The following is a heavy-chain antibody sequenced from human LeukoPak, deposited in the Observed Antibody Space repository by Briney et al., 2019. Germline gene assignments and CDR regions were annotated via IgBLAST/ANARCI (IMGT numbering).Heavy chain of an antibody. J-gene: IGHJ3*02. V-gene: IGHV5-51*01. CDR1: GYSFTSYW. CDR2: IYPGDSDT. D-gene: IGHD3-16*02. CDR3: ASLATSGGVIVPKHAFDI. Sequence: GESLKISCKGSGYSFTSYWIGWVRQMPGKGLEWMGIIYPGDSDTRYSPSFQGQVTISADKSISTAYLQWSSLKASDTAMYYCASLATSGGVIVPKHAFDIWGQGTMVTVSS.